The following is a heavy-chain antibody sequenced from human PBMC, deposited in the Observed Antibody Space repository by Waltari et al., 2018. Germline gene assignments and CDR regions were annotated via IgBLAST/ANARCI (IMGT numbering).Heavy chain of an antibody. J-gene: IGHJ4*02. CDR1: GGSFSGYY. CDR3: ARVDFNSYGRLFDY. D-gene: IGHD5-18*01. V-gene: IGHV4-34*01. CDR2: INYSGST. Sequence: QVQLQQWGAGLLKPSETLSLTCAVYGGSFSGYYWSWIRQPPGKGLEWIGEINYSGSTNYNPSLKSRVTISIDTSKNQFSLKLSSMTAADTAVYSCARVDFNSYGRLFDYWGQGTLVTVSS.